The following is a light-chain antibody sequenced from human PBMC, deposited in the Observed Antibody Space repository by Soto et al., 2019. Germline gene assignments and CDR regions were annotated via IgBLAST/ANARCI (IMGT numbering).Light chain of an antibody. J-gene: IGKJ2*01. CDR3: QQSYSSPST. CDR1: RGINND. Sequence: DIQMTQSPSSLSASVGDRVNITCRASRGINNDLNWYQQRPGKAPQILISATSNLETGVPARFSGGGSGTDFTLIISSLQPEDFATYSCQQSYSSPSTFGKVTKVEIK. V-gene: IGKV1-39*01. CDR2: ATS.